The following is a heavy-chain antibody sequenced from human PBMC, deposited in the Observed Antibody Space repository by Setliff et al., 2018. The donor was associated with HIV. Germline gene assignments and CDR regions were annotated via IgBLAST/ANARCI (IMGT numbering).Heavy chain of an antibody. V-gene: IGHV4-38-2*01. Sequence: LSLTCAVSGYSISSGYYWGWIRQPPGKGLEWIGSISHSGCTYYNPSLKSRVTISVDTSKNQFSLKLGSVTAADTAVYYCARHEITMVRGVTIKAGYSFDYWGQGTLVTVSS. CDR1: GYSISSGYY. J-gene: IGHJ4*02. CDR2: ISHSGCT. CDR3: ARHEITMVRGVTIKAGYSFDY. D-gene: IGHD3-10*01.